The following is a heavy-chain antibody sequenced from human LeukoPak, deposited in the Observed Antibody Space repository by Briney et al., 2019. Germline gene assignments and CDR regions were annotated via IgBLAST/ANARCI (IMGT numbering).Heavy chain of an antibody. CDR2: IRSKANSYAT. CDR3: TSFVDTPMMYYFDY. CDR1: GFTFSGSA. D-gene: IGHD5-18*01. J-gene: IGHJ4*02. V-gene: IGHV3-73*01. Sequence: GGSLRLSCAASGFTFSGSAMHWVRQASGKGLEWVGRIRSKANSYATAYAASVKGRFTISRDDSKNTAYLQMNSLKTEDTAVYYCTSFVDTPMMYYFDYWGQGTLVTVSS.